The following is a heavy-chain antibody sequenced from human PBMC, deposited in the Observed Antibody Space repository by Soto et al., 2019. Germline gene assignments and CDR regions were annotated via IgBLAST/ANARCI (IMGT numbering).Heavy chain of an antibody. CDR1: GFIGSSSY. CDR3: ARCSGWYGQCYFDC. J-gene: IGHJ4*02. V-gene: IGHV3-53*02. Sequence: DVQLVETGGGLIQPGGSLRLSCAASGFIGSSSYMSWVRQAPGKGLEWVSVIYSDGRTYYADSVKGRFTISRDNSKNTLYLQMNSRSAEDTAVYYCARCSGWYGQCYFDCWGQGTLVTVSS. CDR2: IYSDGRT. D-gene: IGHD6-13*01.